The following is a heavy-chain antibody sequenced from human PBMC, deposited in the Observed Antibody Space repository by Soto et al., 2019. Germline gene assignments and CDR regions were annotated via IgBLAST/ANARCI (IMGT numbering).Heavy chain of an antibody. D-gene: IGHD3-22*01. CDR1: GGTFSSYT. CDR3: ARGLYDSSGYPDY. J-gene: IGHJ4*02. CDR2: IIPILGIA. Sequence: QVQLVQSGAEVKKPGSSVKVSCKASGGTFSSYTISWVRQAPGQGLEWMGRIIPILGIANYAQKFQGRVTITADKSTSTAYMELSSLRSEDTAVYYCARGLYDSSGYPDYWGQGTLVTVSS. V-gene: IGHV1-69*02.